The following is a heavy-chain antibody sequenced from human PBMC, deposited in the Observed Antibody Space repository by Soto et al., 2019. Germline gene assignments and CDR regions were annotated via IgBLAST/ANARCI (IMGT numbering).Heavy chain of an antibody. CDR2: ISSSSSYT. Sequence: PGGSLRLSCAASGFTFSDYYMSWIRQAPGKGLEWVSYISSSSSYTNYADSVKGRFTISRDNAKNSLYLQMNSLRAEDTAVYYCARDSEPHVGATHNWFDPWGQGTLVTVSS. CDR1: GFTFSDYY. V-gene: IGHV3-11*06. J-gene: IGHJ5*02. CDR3: ARDSEPHVGATHNWFDP. D-gene: IGHD1-26*01.